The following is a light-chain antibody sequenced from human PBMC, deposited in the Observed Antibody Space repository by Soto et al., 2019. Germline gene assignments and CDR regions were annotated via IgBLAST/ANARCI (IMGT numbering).Light chain of an antibody. CDR3: QQYGSSGT. J-gene: IGKJ1*01. Sequence: EMVLTQSPATLSLSPGERATLSCRASQSVSSYLAWYQQKPGQAPRLLIYGASNRATGIPDRFSGSGSGTDFTLTISGLEPEDFAVYYCQQYGSSGTFGQGTKV. CDR1: QSVSSY. V-gene: IGKV3-20*01. CDR2: GAS.